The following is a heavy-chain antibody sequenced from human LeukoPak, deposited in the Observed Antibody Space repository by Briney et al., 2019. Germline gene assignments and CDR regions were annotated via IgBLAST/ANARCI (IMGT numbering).Heavy chain of an antibody. Sequence: GGSLRLSCAASGFTFSSYWMSWVRLAPGKGLEWVANIKQDGSEKYYVDSVRGRFSISRDNSKNSLYLQMNSLRADDTAVYYCARVITVYNVYEEVAEYFQYWGQGTLVTVSP. D-gene: IGHD5/OR15-5a*01. J-gene: IGHJ1*01. V-gene: IGHV3-7*01. CDR1: GFTFSSYW. CDR3: ARVITVYNVYEEVAEYFQY. CDR2: IKQDGSEK.